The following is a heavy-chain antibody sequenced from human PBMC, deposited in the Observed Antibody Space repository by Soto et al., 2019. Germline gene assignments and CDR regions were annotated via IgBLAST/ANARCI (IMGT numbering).Heavy chain of an antibody. V-gene: IGHV4-34*01. D-gene: IGHD3-10*01. J-gene: IGHJ1*01. CDR2: INRSGST. CDR1: GGSFSGYD. Sequence: SETLSLTCAGYGGSFSGYDWSWIRQPPGKGMEWIGEINRSGSTNYNPSLKSRVTISVDTSKNQFSLKLSSVTAADTAVYYCSRDKFPAMVRGVNVALQHWGQGTLVT. CDR3: SRDKFPAMVRGVNVALQH.